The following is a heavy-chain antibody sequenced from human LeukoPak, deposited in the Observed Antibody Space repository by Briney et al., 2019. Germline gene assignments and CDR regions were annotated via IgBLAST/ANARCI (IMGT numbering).Heavy chain of an antibody. Sequence: GGSLRLSCAASGFTFSSYTMSWVRQAPGKGLEWVSALGGGGTDTYYADSVKGRFTISRDNSKNTLYLQMNSLRAEDTAVYYCARGRYSSSWYNWFDPWGQGTLVTVSS. V-gene: IGHV3-23*01. CDR3: ARGRYSSSWYNWFDP. J-gene: IGHJ5*02. D-gene: IGHD6-13*01. CDR2: LGGGGTDT. CDR1: GFTFSSYT.